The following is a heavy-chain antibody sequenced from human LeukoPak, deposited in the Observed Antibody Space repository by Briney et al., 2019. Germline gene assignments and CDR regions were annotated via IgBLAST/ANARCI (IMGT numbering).Heavy chain of an antibody. CDR1: GYXFTSYW. D-gene: IGHD5-12*01. CDR2: IYPGDSDT. Sequence: GESLQISCKASGYXFTSYWIGWVRQMPGKGLEWMGIIYPGDSDTRYSPSFQGQVTFSADKSINTAYLQWSSLKASDTAMYYCARHGSGYEPDYWGQGTLVSVSS. CDR3: ARHGSGYEPDY. V-gene: IGHV5-51*01. J-gene: IGHJ4*02.